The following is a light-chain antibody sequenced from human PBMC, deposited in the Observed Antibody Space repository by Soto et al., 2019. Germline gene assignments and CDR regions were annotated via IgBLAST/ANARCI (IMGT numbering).Light chain of an antibody. V-gene: IGLV6-57*01. CDR1: SGSIGDNY. CDR3: QSYDSDNNWV. CDR2: EDR. Sequence: NFMLTQPHSVSESPGKTVTISCTRSSGSIGDNYVQWFKQRPGTSPTTVIYEDRQRPSGVPDRFSGSIDRASNSASLIISGLKIEDEADYYCQSYDSDNNWVFGGGTKLTVL. J-gene: IGLJ3*02.